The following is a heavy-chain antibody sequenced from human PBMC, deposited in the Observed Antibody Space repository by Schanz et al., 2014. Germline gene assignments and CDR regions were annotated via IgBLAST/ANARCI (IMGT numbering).Heavy chain of an antibody. V-gene: IGHV3-66*03. Sequence: EVQLVESGGGLIQPGGSLRLSCAASGYTVSSNYMSWVRQAPGKGLEWVSVIYNGGGGRTYYADSVKGRFTISSDNSKNTVFLQMNSLRAEDTAVYYCAKDPYGMDVWGQGTTVTVSS. CDR1: GYTVSSNY. J-gene: IGHJ6*02. CDR2: IYNGGGGRT. CDR3: AKDPYGMDV.